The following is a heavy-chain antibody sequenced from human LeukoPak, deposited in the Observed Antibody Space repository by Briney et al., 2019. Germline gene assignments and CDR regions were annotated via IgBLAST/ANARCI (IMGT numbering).Heavy chain of an antibody. D-gene: IGHD5-18*01. CDR2: IYYSGST. Sequence: PSETLSLTCTASGGSISSYYWSWIRQPPGKGLEWIGYIYYSGSTNYNPSLKSRVTISVDTSKNQFSLKLSSVTAADTAVYYCARRDNSYGPNDAFDIWGQGTMVTVSS. CDR3: ARRDNSYGPNDAFDI. J-gene: IGHJ3*02. CDR1: GGSISSYY. V-gene: IGHV4-59*08.